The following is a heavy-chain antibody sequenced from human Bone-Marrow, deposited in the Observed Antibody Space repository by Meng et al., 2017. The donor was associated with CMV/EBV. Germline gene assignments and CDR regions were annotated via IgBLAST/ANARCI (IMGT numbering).Heavy chain of an antibody. Sequence: GESLKISCAASGFSFSRHDMHWVRQTPGKGLEWVSSIGSAGDRYYAGSVKGRFTIARENAKNSFSLQMNSLRVGDTAVYYCKRQWDYGYNSLDYWGQGTLVTVSS. CDR3: KRQWDYGYNSLDY. V-gene: IGHV3-13*01. J-gene: IGHJ4*02. CDR1: GFSFSRHD. CDR2: IGSAGDR. D-gene: IGHD3-16*01.